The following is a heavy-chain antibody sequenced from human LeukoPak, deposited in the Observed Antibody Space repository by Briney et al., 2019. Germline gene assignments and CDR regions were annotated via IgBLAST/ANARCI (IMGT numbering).Heavy chain of an antibody. D-gene: IGHD3-22*01. CDR2: SHHGGNT. Sequence: PSETLSLTCSVSAYSINTNSYWAWFRQPPGKGLEWIGSSHHGGNTYYHPSLKSRVTISIDTSKNQFSLELYSVTAADTAVYYCARWLGNGFDMWGQGTVVTVSS. CDR3: ARWLGNGFDM. J-gene: IGHJ3*02. CDR1: AYSINTNSY. V-gene: IGHV4-38-2*01.